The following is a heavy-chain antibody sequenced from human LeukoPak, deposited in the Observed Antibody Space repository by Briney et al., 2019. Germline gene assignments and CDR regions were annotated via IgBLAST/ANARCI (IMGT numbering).Heavy chain of an antibody. CDR3: STASTGSYGD. V-gene: IGHV3-15*01. CDR1: GFTFSNAW. Sequence: PGGSLRLSCAASGFTFSNAWMTWVRQAPGKGLEWVGHIKSETDGGTTDYAAPVKGRFTISRDDSKNTLYLQMNSLKTEDTGVYYCSTASTGSYGDRGQGSLVTVSS. J-gene: IGHJ4*02. CDR2: IKSETDGGTT. D-gene: IGHD1-26*01.